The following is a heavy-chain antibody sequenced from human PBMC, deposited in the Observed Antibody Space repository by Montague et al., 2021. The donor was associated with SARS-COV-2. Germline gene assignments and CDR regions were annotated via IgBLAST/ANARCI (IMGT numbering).Heavy chain of an antibody. CDR1: GSSISSETHY. CDR3: ASQPIPVTGSGEFDY. V-gene: IGHV4-39*01. J-gene: IGHJ4*02. CDR2: IFYSGST. Sequence: SETLSLTCTVSGSSISSETHYWGWIRQPPGKGLEWIGSIFYSGSTYYNSSLKSRASISVDTSKNQFSLRLRSATAADTAVYYCASQPIPVTGSGEFDYWGPGTLVTVSS. D-gene: IGHD6-19*01.